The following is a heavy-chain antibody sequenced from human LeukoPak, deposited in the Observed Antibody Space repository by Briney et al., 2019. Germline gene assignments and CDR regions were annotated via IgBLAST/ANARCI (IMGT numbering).Heavy chain of an antibody. Sequence: ASVKVSCKASGYTFSTYGIGWVRQAPGQGLEWMGWISAYNGNTKYAQKLQGRVTMTTDTSTTTAYMELRSLRSDDTAVYYCARANYYYDSSGQGAFDIWGQGTMITVSS. CDR1: GYTFSTYG. CDR2: ISAYNGNT. D-gene: IGHD3-22*01. CDR3: ARANYYYDSSGQGAFDI. V-gene: IGHV1-18*01. J-gene: IGHJ3*02.